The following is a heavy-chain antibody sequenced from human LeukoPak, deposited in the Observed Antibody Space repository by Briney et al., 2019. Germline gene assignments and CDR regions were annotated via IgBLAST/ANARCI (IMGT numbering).Heavy chain of an antibody. CDR3: AGDYGGYEGYFDY. D-gene: IGHD4-17*01. CDR1: GFTFSSYW. V-gene: IGHV3-7*03. CDR2: IKQDGSEK. J-gene: IGHJ4*02. Sequence: GGSLRLSCAASGFTFSSYWMSWVRQAPGKGLEWVANIKQDGSEKYYVDSVKGRFTISRDNSKNTLYLQMNSLRVEDTAVYYCAGDYGGYEGYFDYWGQGTLVTVSS.